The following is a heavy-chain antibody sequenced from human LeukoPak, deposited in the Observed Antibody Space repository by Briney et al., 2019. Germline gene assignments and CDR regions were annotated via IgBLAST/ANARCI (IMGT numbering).Heavy chain of an antibody. D-gene: IGHD5-12*01. CDR1: GGSISSSSYS. Sequence: SETLSLTCTVSGGSISSSSYSWGWIRQPPGKGLEWIGSIYYSGSTYYNPSLHSRVTIYVDTSKNQFSLKLGSVTDADTAVYYCARHRRSGIYGRLFDPWGQGTLVTVSS. J-gene: IGHJ5*02. CDR2: IYYSGST. CDR3: ARHRRSGIYGRLFDP. V-gene: IGHV4-39*01.